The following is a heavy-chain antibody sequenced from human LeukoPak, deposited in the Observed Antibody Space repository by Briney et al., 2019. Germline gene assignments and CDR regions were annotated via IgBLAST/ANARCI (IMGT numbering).Heavy chain of an antibody. V-gene: IGHV1-8*03. Sequence: ASVKLSCKTSGYSFILYDINWVPQATGHGLEWVGWMNPNSGNTNYAQKFQGRVTITRNTSISTAYMELSSLRSEDTAVYYCARGGGVFDIWGQGTMVTVSS. D-gene: IGHD3-10*01. CDR3: ARGGGVFDI. J-gene: IGHJ3*02. CDR1: GYSFILYD. CDR2: MNPNSGNT.